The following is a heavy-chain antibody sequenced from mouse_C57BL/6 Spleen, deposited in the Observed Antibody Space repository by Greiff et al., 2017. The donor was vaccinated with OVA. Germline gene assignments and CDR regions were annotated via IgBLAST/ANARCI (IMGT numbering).Heavy chain of an antibody. CDR3: TLGTAQATGAMDY. CDR2: LDPETGGT. V-gene: IGHV1-15*01. CDR1: GYTFTDYE. D-gene: IGHD3-2*02. J-gene: IGHJ4*01. Sequence: QVQLQQSGAELVRPGASVTLSCKASGYTFTDYEMHWVKQTPVHGLEWIGALDPETGGTAYNQKFKGKAILTADKSSSTAYMELRSLTSEDSAVYYCTLGTAQATGAMDYWGQGTSVTVSS.